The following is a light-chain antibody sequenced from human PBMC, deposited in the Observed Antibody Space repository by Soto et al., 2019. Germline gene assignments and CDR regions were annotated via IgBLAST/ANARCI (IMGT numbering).Light chain of an antibody. CDR3: SSYTTSTTQV. Sequence: QSALTQPASVSGSPGQSITISCTGTSSDVGGHDYVSWYQQHPGKAPKLMIYEVDNRPSGVSNRFSGSRSGNTASLTISGLQAEDEGDYYCSSYTTSTTQVFGGGTKLTVL. V-gene: IGLV2-14*01. J-gene: IGLJ2*01. CDR1: SSDVGGHDY. CDR2: EVD.